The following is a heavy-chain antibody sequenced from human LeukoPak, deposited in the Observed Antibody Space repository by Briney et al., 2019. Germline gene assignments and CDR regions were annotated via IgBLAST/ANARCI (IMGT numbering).Heavy chain of an antibody. J-gene: IGHJ4*02. CDR2: ISPWSDYV. CDR3: ARGQWNYYDSSGYLNFDY. D-gene: IGHD3-22*01. CDR1: GFDFSSYS. Sequence: GGSLRLSCAASGFDFSSYSMNWVRQAPGKGLEWVSAISPWSDYVYYVDSVKGRFTISRDYAKNSLYLQMNSLRAEDTAVYYCARGQWNYYDSSGYLNFDYWGQGTLVTVSS. V-gene: IGHV3-21*01.